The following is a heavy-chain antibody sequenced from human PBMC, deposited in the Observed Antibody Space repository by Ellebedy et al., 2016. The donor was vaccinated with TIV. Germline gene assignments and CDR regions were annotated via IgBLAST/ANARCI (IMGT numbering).Heavy chain of an antibody. CDR2: INPSVGST. D-gene: IGHD6-19*01. J-gene: IGHJ4*02. CDR3: ARARSSGWLHTPDY. Sequence: AASVKVSCKASGHTFTSYFLHWVRQAPGQGLEWMGIINPSVGSTTYAQKLQGSITMTRDTSTSTFYMELISLRSEDTAVYYCARARSSGWLHTPDYWGQGTLVTVSS. V-gene: IGHV1-46*04. CDR1: GHTFTSYF.